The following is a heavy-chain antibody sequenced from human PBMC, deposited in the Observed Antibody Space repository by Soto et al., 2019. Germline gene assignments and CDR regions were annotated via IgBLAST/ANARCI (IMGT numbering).Heavy chain of an antibody. V-gene: IGHV3-33*01. CDR2: IWYDGSNK. CDR1: GFTFSSYG. J-gene: IGHJ6*02. CDR3: ARDRTVMSYYYYGMDV. Sequence: GGSLRLSCAASGFTFSSYGMHWVRQAPGKGLEWVAVIWYDGSNKYYADSVKGRFTISRDNSKNTLYLQMNSLRAEDTAVYYCARDRTVMSYYYYGMDVWGQGTTVTVSS. D-gene: IGHD4-17*01.